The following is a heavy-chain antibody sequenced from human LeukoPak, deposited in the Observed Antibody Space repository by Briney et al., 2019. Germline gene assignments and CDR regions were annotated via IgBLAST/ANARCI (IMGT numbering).Heavy chain of an antibody. Sequence: SETLSLTCTVSGYSISSGYYWGWIRQPPGKGLEWIGYIYYSGSTYYNPSLKSRVTISVDTSKNQFSLKLSSVTAADTAVYYCARDRAGMDVWGQGTTVTVSS. CDR2: IYYSGST. D-gene: IGHD3-10*01. V-gene: IGHV4-38-2*02. CDR1: GYSISSGYY. CDR3: ARDRAGMDV. J-gene: IGHJ6*02.